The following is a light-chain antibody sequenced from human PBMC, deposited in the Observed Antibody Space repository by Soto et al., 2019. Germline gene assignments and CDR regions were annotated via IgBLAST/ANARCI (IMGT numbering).Light chain of an antibody. Sequence: EVVMTQSPATPSVSPGERATLSCRASQSVSSSYLAWSQQKPGQAPRLLIYGASSRATGIPDRFSGSGSGTDFTLTISRLEPEDFAVYYCQQYRTFGGGTKVDIK. V-gene: IGKV3-20*01. CDR2: GAS. CDR3: QQYRT. CDR1: QSVSSSY. J-gene: IGKJ4*01.